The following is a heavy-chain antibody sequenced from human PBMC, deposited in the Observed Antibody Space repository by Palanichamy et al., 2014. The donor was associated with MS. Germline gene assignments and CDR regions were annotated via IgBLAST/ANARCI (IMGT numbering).Heavy chain of an antibody. CDR1: GFTFSSYG. V-gene: IGHV3-33*01. J-gene: IGHJ4*02. D-gene: IGHD1-26*01. CDR3: ARDHGWELHDPGHFDY. CDR2: IWYDGSNK. Sequence: QVQLVESGGGVVQPGRSLRLSCAASGFTFSSYGMHWVRQAPGKGLEWVAVIWYDGSNKYYADSVKGRFTISRDNSKNTLYLQMNSLRAEDTAVYYCARDHGWELHDPGHFDYWGQGTLVTVSS.